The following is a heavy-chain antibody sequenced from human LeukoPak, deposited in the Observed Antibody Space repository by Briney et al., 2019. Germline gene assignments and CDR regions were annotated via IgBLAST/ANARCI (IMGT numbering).Heavy chain of an antibody. D-gene: IGHD1-7*01. CDR3: AYLNSHAFDI. CDR2: IKQDGNEK. V-gene: IGHV3-7*01. CDR1: RFTFKTSW. J-gene: IGHJ3*02. Sequence: GGSLRLSCTASRFTFKTSWMSWVRQAPGKGLEWVANIKQDGNEKNYVDSVKGRFTISRDNAKNSLYLQMNSLRAEDTAVYYCAYLNSHAFDIWGQGTMATVSS.